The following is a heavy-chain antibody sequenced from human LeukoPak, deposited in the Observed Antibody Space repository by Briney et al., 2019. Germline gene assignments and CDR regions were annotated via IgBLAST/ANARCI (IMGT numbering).Heavy chain of an antibody. D-gene: IGHD3-22*01. J-gene: IGHJ4*02. V-gene: IGHV4-4*07. Sequence: PSETLSLTGTVSGGSISSYYWSWIRQPAGKGLEWIGRIYTSGSTYYNPSLKSRVTMSVDTSKNQFSLKLSSVTAADTAVYYCARDQGSSGYYPSYYFDYWGQGTLVTVSS. CDR3: ARDQGSSGYYPSYYFDY. CDR2: IYTSGST. CDR1: GGSISSYY.